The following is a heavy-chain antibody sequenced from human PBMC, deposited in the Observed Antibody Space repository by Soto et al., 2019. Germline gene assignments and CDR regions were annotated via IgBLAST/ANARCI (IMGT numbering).Heavy chain of an antibody. CDR1: GFTFSSYA. V-gene: IGHV3-30-3*01. CDR3: AAAYSTAWSLGDY. Sequence: QVQLVESGGGVVQPGTSLRLSCAAPGFTFSSYAMHWVRQAPGKGLEWVASISSDGNYKYYADSAKGRFTISRDNSKNTAYLQMNSLRNEDTAVYSCAAAYSTAWSLGDYWGRGTLVTVSS. J-gene: IGHJ4*02. D-gene: IGHD6-19*01. CDR2: ISSDGNYK.